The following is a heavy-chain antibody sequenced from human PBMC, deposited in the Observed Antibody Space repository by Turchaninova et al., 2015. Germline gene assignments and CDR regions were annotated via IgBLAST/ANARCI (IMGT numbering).Heavy chain of an antibody. CDR1: HFLFNSYN. Sequence: QVQLVESGGGVIQPGKSLRLSCVASHFLFNSYNIHWVRQAPGKGLGWVAVFWYDGSSKYYPDSLKGRFAXXXDNXXNTVXLQMNXXRVXXXSMYFCAXXXTRRTVISAXDGLXXWGQGTLVTXSS. D-gene: IGHD2/OR15-2a*01. J-gene: IGHJ3*02. V-gene: IGHV3-33*01. CDR2: FWYDGSSK. CDR3: AXXXTRRTVISAXDGLXX.